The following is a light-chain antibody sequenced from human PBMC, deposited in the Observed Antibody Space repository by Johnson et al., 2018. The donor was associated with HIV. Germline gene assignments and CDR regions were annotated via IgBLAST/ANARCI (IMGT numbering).Light chain of an antibody. J-gene: IGLJ1*01. CDR2: DNN. CDR1: SSNIGNNY. Sequence: QSVLTQPPSVSAAPGQKVTISCSGSSSNIGNNYVSWYQQLPGTATKLLIYDNNKRPSGIPDRFSGSKSGTSATLGITGLQTGDEADYYCGTWDSSLTTSYVFGTGTKVIVV. V-gene: IGLV1-51*01. CDR3: GTWDSSLTTSYV.